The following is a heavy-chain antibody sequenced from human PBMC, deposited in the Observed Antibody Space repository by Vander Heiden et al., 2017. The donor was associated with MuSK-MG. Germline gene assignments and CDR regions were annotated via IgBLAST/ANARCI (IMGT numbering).Heavy chain of an antibody. J-gene: IGHJ6*03. D-gene: IGHD2-2*02. Sequence: QVQLQQWGAGLLKPSETLSLTCAVYGGSFSGYYWSWIRQPPGKGLEWIGEINHSGSTNYNPSLKSRVTISVDTSKNQFSLKLSSVTAADTAVYYCARGLGCSSTSCYKLYYYYYMDVWGKGTTVAVSS. CDR3: ARGLGCSSTSCYKLYYYYYMDV. V-gene: IGHV4-34*01. CDR2: INHSGST. CDR1: GGSFSGYY.